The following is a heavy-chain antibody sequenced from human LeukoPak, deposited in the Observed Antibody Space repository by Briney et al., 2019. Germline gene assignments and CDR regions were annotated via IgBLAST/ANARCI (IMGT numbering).Heavy chain of an antibody. CDR1: GDSASSNSVA. CDR3: AREDRLGHFDY. Sequence: SQTLSLTCAISGDSASSNSVAWNWIRQSPSRGLEWLGRTYYRSNWFNDYTVSLKGRVIINPDTSKNQFSLQLNSVTPEDTAVYYCAREDRLGHFDYWGQGTLVTVSS. J-gene: IGHJ4*02. V-gene: IGHV6-1*01. CDR2: TYYRSNWFN.